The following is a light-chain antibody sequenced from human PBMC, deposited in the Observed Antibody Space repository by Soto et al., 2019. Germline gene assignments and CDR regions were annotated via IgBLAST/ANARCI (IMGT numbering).Light chain of an antibody. CDR2: GAS. CDR1: QSVSSN. V-gene: IGKV3-20*01. CDR3: QQYGSSPLT. J-gene: IGKJ4*01. Sequence: EIVLTQSPGTLSLSPGERATLSCRASQSVSSNLAWYQQKPGQAPRPLIYGASSRATGSPDRFSGGGSGTDFTLTISRLEPEDFAVYYCQQYGSSPLTFGGGTKVDI.